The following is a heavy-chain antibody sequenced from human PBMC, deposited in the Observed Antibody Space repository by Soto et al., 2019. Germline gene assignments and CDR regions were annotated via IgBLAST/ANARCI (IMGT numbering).Heavy chain of an antibody. J-gene: IGHJ6*02. CDR1: GFTFSTYG. CDR3: ARDYVYSSSSGYYYYGMDV. CDR2: IWYDGSNK. V-gene: IGHV3-33*01. Sequence: GGSLRLSCAASGFTFSTYGMHWVRQAPGKGLEWVAAIWYDGSNKYYGDSVKGRFTISRDNSKNTLYLQMNSLRAEDTAVYYCARDYVYSSSSGYYYYGMDVWGQGTTVTVSS. D-gene: IGHD6-6*01.